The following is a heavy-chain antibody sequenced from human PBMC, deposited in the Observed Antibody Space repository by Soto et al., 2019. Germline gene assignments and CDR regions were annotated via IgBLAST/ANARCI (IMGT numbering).Heavy chain of an antibody. CDR2: IIPIFGTA. Sequence: SVKVSCKASGGTFSSYAISWVRQAPGQGLEWMGGIIPIFGTANYAQKFRGRVTITADESTSTAYMELSSLRSEDTAVYYCARGMDARRSYYYYYGMDVWGQGTTVTVSS. CDR3: ARGMDARRSYYYYYGMDV. D-gene: IGHD6-6*01. V-gene: IGHV1-69*13. CDR1: GGTFSSYA. J-gene: IGHJ6*02.